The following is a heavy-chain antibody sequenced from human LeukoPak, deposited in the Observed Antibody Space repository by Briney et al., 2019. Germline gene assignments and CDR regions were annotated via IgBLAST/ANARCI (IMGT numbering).Heavy chain of an antibody. CDR1: GYTFTSYY. Sequence: ASVKVSCKASGYTFTSYYMHWVRQAPGQGLEWMGWINPDSGGTNYAQKFQGRVTMTRDTSTTTAYMELSRLTSDDTAVYYCASGYSDYADYYNYYMDVWGKGTTVTVSS. V-gene: IGHV1-2*02. D-gene: IGHD4-11*01. CDR3: ASGYSDYADYYNYYMDV. CDR2: INPDSGGT. J-gene: IGHJ6*03.